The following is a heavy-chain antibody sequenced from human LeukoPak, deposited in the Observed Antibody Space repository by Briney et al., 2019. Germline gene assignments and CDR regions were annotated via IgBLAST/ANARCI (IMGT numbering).Heavy chain of an antibody. D-gene: IGHD6-13*01. V-gene: IGHV4-59*01. J-gene: IGHJ5*02. CDR2: IYYSGST. Sequence: SETLPLTCTVSGGSISSYHWSWIRQPPGKGLEWIGYIYYSGSTKYNPSLKSRVTISVDRSKNQFSLKLSSVTAADTAVYYCAREENSSSWYDRLFDPWGQGTLVTVSS. CDR3: AREENSSSWYDRLFDP. CDR1: GGSISSYH.